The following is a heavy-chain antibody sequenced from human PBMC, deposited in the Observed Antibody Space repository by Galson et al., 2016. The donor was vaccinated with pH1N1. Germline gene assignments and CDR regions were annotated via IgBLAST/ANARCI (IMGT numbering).Heavy chain of an antibody. Sequence: LRLSCAASGFPVSSNYMSWVRQAPGKGLEWVAKINKDASRKYYVDSMKGRCTISRDNAGNSLSLQMNSLRVEDTALYYCATEDYYTSLYWGQGILVTVSS. D-gene: IGHD1-26*01. V-gene: IGHV3-7*01. CDR2: INKDASRK. CDR3: ATEDYYTSLY. CDR1: GFPVSSNY. J-gene: IGHJ4*02.